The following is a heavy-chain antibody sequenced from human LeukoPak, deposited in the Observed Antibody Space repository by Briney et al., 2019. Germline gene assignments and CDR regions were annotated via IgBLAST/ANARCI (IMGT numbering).Heavy chain of an antibody. V-gene: IGHV3-74*01. D-gene: IGHD2-21*01. J-gene: IGHJ4*02. CDR3: ARSIQGMGPYYFDC. CDR2: INSYGCST. CDR1: GFTFSSYW. Sequence: GGPLRLSCTASGFTFSSYWMHWVPQAPEKGLVWVSRINSYGCSTSYADSVKGRFTISRDNAKNTLYLKVNSLRAEDTAVYYCARSIQGMGPYYFDCWGQGALVTVSS.